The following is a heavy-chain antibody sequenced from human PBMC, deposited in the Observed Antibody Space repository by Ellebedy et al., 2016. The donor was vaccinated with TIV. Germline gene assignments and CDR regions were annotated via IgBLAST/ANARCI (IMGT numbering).Heavy chain of an antibody. J-gene: IGHJ4*02. V-gene: IGHV3-23*01. CDR1: GFTFSSYS. Sequence: PGGSLRLSCTASGFTFSSYSMAWVRQAPGRGLQWVSTVGGGDDSTYYADSVKGRFTISRDNSKDTLYLQMNSLRAEDTAVYYCATTDVRHWGQGTLVTVSS. CDR3: ATTDVRH. CDR2: VGGGDDST. D-gene: IGHD1-26*01.